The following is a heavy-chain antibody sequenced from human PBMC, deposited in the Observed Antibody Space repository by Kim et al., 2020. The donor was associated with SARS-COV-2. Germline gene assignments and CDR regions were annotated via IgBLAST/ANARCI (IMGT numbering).Heavy chain of an antibody. CDR1: GFTFSGYA. J-gene: IGHJ6*02. Sequence: GGSLRLSCAASGFTFSGYAMSWVRQAPGKGLEWVSTISGSGGNTYYADSVKGRFTISRDNSKNTLYLQMNSLRVEDTAVYYCAKGTSYHYYGMDVWGQGTTVTVSS. CDR2: ISGSGGNT. V-gene: IGHV3-23*01. CDR3: AKGTSYHYYGMDV.